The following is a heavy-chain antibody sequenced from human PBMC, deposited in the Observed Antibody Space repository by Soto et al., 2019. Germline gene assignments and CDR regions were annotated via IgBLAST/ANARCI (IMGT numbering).Heavy chain of an antibody. CDR1: GYTFTSYA. V-gene: IGHV1-3*01. Sequence: QVQLVQSGAEVKKPGASVKVSCKASGYTFTSYAMHWVRQAPGQRLEWMGWINAGNGNTKYSQKFQGRVTITRDTSASTAYMELSSLRSEDTAVYYCAGHYYDSSGPFGIFDYWGQGTLVTVSS. J-gene: IGHJ4*02. CDR2: INAGNGNT. CDR3: AGHYYDSSGPFGIFDY. D-gene: IGHD3-22*01.